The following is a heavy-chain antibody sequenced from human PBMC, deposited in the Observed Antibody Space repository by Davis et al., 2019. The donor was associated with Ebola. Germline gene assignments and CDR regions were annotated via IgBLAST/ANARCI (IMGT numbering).Heavy chain of an antibody. V-gene: IGHV4-34*01. CDR3: ARVNFCIGGSCYSHDH. J-gene: IGHJ5*02. CDR2: IYHTGDT. D-gene: IGHD2-15*01. Sequence: MPSETLSLTCAVDGGSFSAYYWSWIRQPPGKGLEWIGEIYHTGDTNYNPSLKSRVTISVDTSKNQFSLRLNSVTAADTAVYYCARVNFCIGGSCYSHDHWGRGTLVTVSS. CDR1: GGSFSAYY.